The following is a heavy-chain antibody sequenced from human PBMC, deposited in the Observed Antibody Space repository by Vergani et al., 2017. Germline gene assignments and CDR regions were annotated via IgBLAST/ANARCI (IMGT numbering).Heavy chain of an antibody. CDR1: GGSISSGDYY. Sequence: QVQLRESVPGLVKSSQTLSLICTVSGGSISSGDYYWSWIRQPAGKGLEWIGRISTRVSTRYNPSLKSRVAVSMDTSKNQFSLRLNFVTAADTALDYCARDGSFRWFDPWGQGTMVTVSS. V-gene: IGHV4-61*02. J-gene: IGHJ5*02. CDR2: ISTRVST. D-gene: IGHD3-16*02. CDR3: ARDGSFRWFDP.